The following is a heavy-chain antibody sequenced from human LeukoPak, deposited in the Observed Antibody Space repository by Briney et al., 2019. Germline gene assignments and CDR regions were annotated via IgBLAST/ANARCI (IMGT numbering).Heavy chain of an antibody. CDR1: GYTFTGYY. CDR2: INPNSGGT. J-gene: IGHJ6*02. Sequence: ASVKVSCKASGYTFTGYYMHWVRQAPGQGLEWMGWINPNSGGTNYAQKFQGWVTMTRDTSISTAYMELSRLRSDDTAVYYCARGDSMLVVVMHYYYYGMDVWGQGTTVTVSS. D-gene: IGHD3-22*01. CDR3: ARGDSMLVVVMHYYYYGMDV. V-gene: IGHV1-2*04.